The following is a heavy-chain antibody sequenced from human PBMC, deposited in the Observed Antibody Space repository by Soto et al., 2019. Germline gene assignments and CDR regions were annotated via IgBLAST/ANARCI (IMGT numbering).Heavy chain of an antibody. CDR3: ARFGRTGMRSYGMDV. J-gene: IGHJ6*01. CDR2: LYTSGST. V-gene: IGHV4-4*07. Sequence: SETLSLTCTVSGGSISSYYWSWIRQPAGKGLEWIGRLYTSGSTNYNPSLKSRVTMSVDTSKNQFSLKLSSVTAADAAGYYWARFGRTGMRSYGMDVWGQGSTVTVSS. CDR1: GGSISSYY. D-gene: IGHD3-9*01.